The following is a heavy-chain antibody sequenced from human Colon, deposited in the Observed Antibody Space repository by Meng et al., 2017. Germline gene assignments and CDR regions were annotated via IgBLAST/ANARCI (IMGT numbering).Heavy chain of an antibody. V-gene: IGHV3-30*01. J-gene: IGHJ4*02. Sequence: LVVSGGGLVRPGRFLGLSCAAPGFTFSSYPMHWVRQAPGKGLEWVAVISYDGSNKYYAESVKGRFTISRDNSKNTLYLQMNSLRAEDTAVYYCARDDGVNSAVYWGQGTLVTVSS. CDR3: ARDDGVNSAVY. D-gene: IGHD4-23*01. CDR1: GFTFSSYP. CDR2: ISYDGSNK.